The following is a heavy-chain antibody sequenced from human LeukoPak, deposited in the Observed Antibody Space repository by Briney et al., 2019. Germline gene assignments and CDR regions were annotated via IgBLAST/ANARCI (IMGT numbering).Heavy chain of an antibody. CDR2: INPNSGGT. CDR3: ATYYYDSSGKEVD. V-gene: IGHV1-2*02. J-gene: IGHJ4*02. CDR1: GYTFTGYY. D-gene: IGHD3-22*01. Sequence: ASVKVSCKASGYTFTGYYMHWVRQAPGQGLEWMGWINPNSGGTNYAQKFQGRVTMTRDTSISTAYMELSRLRSDDTAVYYCATYYYDSSGKEVDWGQGTLVTVSS.